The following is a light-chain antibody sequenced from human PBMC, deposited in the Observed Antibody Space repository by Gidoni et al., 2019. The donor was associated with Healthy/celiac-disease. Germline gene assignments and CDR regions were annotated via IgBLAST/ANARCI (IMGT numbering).Light chain of an antibody. J-gene: IGLJ2*01. CDR1: SSDVGGYND. CDR2: DVS. Sequence: QSALTQPRSVSGSPGQSVTIPRPGTSSDVGGYNDVSWYQQHPGKAPKLMIYDVSKRPSGVPDRFSGSKSGNTAALTISGLQAEDEADYYCCSYAGSYSWVFGGGTKLTVL. CDR3: CSYAGSYSWV. V-gene: IGLV2-11*01.